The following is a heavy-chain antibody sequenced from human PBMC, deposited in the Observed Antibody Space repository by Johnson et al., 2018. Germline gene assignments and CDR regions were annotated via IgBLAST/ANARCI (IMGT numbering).Heavy chain of an antibody. D-gene: IGHD2-8*01. CDR2: INSRGTT. V-gene: IGHV4-59*01. J-gene: IGHJ6*02. CDR1: GGSISPYY. Sequence: QVQLQESGPGLVKPSETLSLTCTVSGGSISPYYWSWIRQPPGKGLEWIGYINSRGTTNYNPSVESRLTILVDTSKNQISLKLRSVTAADTAVYYCVREAYCPNSVCQYNGMDVWGQGTIVTVSS. CDR3: VREAYCPNSVCQYNGMDV.